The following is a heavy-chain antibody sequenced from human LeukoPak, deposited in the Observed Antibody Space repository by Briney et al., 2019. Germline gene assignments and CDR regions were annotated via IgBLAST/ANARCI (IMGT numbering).Heavy chain of an antibody. CDR2: ISGSGGST. Sequence: PGGSLRLSCAASGFTFSSYAMSWVRQAPGKGLEWVSAISGSGGSTYYADSVKGRFTISRDNSKNTLYLQMNSLRAEDTAVYYCAKDHRRGWDAYYFDYWGQGTLVTVSS. V-gene: IGHV3-23*01. J-gene: IGHJ4*02. CDR3: AKDHRRGWDAYYFDY. D-gene: IGHD6-19*01. CDR1: GFTFSSYA.